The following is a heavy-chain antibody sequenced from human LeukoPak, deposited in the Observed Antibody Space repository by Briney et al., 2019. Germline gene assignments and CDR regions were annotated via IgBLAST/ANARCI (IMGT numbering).Heavy chain of an antibody. V-gene: IGHV3-7*01. CDR3: ARWGYTNGWYYFEN. CDR2: IKQDGSET. Sequence: PGGSLRLSCAASGFTFINYWMGWVRQAPGKGLGWVANIKQDGSETYYVDSVKGRFTISRDNAKNSLYLQMNSLRAEDTAVYYCARWGYTNGWYYFENWGQGTLVTVSS. CDR1: GFTFINYW. J-gene: IGHJ4*02. D-gene: IGHD6-19*01.